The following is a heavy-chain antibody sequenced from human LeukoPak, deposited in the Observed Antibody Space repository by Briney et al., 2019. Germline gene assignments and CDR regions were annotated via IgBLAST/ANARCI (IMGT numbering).Heavy chain of an antibody. D-gene: IGHD3-9*01. CDR1: GYTFTSYG. CDR2: ISAYNGNT. Sequence: ASVKVSCKASGYTFTSYGISWVRPAPGQGLEWMGWISAYNGNTNYAQKLQGRVTMTTDTSTSTAYMELRSLRSDDTAVYYCALIVNDILTGPIWFDYWGQGTLVTVSS. CDR3: ALIVNDILTGPIWFDY. V-gene: IGHV1-18*01. J-gene: IGHJ4*02.